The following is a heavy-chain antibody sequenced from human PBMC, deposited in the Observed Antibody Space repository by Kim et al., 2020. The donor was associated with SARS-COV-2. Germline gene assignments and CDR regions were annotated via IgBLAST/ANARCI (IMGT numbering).Heavy chain of an antibody. CDR2: ISYDGSNK. CDR1: GFTFSSYA. D-gene: IGHD3-10*01. CDR3: AGSGSESYYNWFDP. V-gene: IGHV3-30*04. J-gene: IGHJ5*02. Sequence: GGSLRLSCAASGFTFSSYAMHWFRQAPGKGLERVAVISYDGSNKYYADSVKGRFTISRDNSKNTLYLQMNGLRAEDTAVYYCAGSGSESYYNWFDPWGQGTLVTASA.